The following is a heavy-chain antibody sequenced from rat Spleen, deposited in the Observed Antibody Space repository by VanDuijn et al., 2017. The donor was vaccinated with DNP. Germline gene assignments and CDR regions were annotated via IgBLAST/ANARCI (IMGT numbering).Heavy chain of an antibody. CDR3: ARYSLVKRVWDY. CDR1: GFTFSYYW. D-gene: IGHD4-1*01. Sequence: EVQLVESGGDLVQPGRSLKLSCVASGFTFSYYWMTWIRHVPGKGLEWVASITSGGTTNYRDSVKGRFTISRDNAKNTLYLQMDSLRSEDSATYYCARYSLVKRVWDYWGQGVTVTVSS. CDR2: ITSGGTT. J-gene: IGHJ2*01. V-gene: IGHV5-31*01.